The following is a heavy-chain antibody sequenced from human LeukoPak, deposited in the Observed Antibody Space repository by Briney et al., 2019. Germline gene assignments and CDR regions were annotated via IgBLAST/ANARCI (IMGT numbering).Heavy chain of an antibody. V-gene: IGHV3-23*01. CDR2: ISGSGGST. J-gene: IGHJ4*02. CDR1: GFTFDDYA. Sequence: GGSLRLSCAASGFTFDDYAMHWVRQAPGKGLEWVSAISGSGGSTYYADSVKGRFTISRDNSKNTLYLQMNSLRAEDTAVYYCAKDRSGRQGENDYWGQGTLVTVSS. CDR3: AKDRSGRQGENDY.